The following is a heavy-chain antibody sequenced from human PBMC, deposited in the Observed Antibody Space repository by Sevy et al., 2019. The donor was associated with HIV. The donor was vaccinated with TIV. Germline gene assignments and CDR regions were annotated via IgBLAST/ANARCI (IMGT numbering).Heavy chain of an antibody. CDR2: ISGGGGST. CDR1: GFTFSSYA. Sequence: GGSLRLSCAASGFTFSSYAMSWVRQAPGKGLEWVSAISGGGGSTYYADSVKGRFTISRDNSKNTLYLQMNSLRAEDTAVYYCAKDPRYYDSSGYYSWFDPWGQGTLVTVSS. D-gene: IGHD3-22*01. J-gene: IGHJ5*02. V-gene: IGHV3-23*01. CDR3: AKDPRYYDSSGYYSWFDP.